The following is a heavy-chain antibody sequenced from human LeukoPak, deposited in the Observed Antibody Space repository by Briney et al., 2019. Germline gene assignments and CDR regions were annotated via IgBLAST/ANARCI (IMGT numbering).Heavy chain of an antibody. D-gene: IGHD1-26*01. Sequence: PGGSLRLSCGTSGFIFRTSAMHWVRQAPGRGLEWVALISYDENQQNYADSVKGRFTISRDNSNDTLFLHMNSLTPDDTAVYYCARVREWEVLAPFDFWGQGILVTVSS. CDR2: ISYDENQQ. CDR1: GFIFRTSA. J-gene: IGHJ4*02. V-gene: IGHV3-30*04. CDR3: ARVREWEVLAPFDF.